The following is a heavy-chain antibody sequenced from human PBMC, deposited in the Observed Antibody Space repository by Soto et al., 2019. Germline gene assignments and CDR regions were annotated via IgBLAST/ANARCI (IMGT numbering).Heavy chain of an antibody. CDR2: INAGNGNT. V-gene: IGHV1-3*01. D-gene: IGHD2-15*01. CDR3: ARSPSPLSPGFVVVVAAFDY. CDR1: GYTFTSYA. Sequence: ASVKVSCKASGYTFTSYAMHWVRQAPGQRLEWMGWINAGNGNTKYSQKFQGRVTITRDTSASTAYMELSSLRSEDTAVYYCARSPSPLSPGFVVVVAAFDYWGQRTLVTAPQ. J-gene: IGHJ4*02.